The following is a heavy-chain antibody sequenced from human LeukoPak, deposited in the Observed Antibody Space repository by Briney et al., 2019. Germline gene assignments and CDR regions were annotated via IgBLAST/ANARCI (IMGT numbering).Heavy chain of an antibody. Sequence: GASVKVSCKASGGTFSSYAIGCVRQAPGQGLEWMGIINPSGGSTSYAQKFQGRVTMTRDTSTSTVYMELSSLRSEDTAVYYCARDGAGDYDSSGYYPTGYFDYWGQGTLVTVSS. D-gene: IGHD3-22*01. CDR1: GGTFSSYA. V-gene: IGHV1-46*01. CDR2: INPSGGST. CDR3: ARDGAGDYDSSGYYPTGYFDY. J-gene: IGHJ4*02.